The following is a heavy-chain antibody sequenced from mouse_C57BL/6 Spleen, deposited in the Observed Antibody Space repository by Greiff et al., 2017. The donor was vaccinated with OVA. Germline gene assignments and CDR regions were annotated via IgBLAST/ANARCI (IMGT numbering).Heavy chain of an antibody. J-gene: IGHJ3*01. CDR3: AREYYYSSSPWFAY. V-gene: IGHV1-64*01. CDR2: IHPNSGST. D-gene: IGHD1-1*01. Sequence: QVQLQQPGAELVKPGASVKLSCKASGYTFTSYWMHWVKQRPGQGLEWIGMIHPNSGSTNYNEKFKSKATLTVDKSSSTAYMQLSSLTSEDSAVYDCAREYYYSSSPWFAYWGQGTLVTVSA. CDR1: GYTFTSYW.